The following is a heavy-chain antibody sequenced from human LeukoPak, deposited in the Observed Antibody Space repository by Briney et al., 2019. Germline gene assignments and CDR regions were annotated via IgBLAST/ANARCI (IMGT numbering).Heavy chain of an antibody. CDR1: GGSISSGTYY. V-gene: IGHV4-61*02. CDR3: ARDLLHRGYAFDI. D-gene: IGHD5-12*01. Sequence: SETLSLTCSVSGGSISSGTYYWGWIRQPAGKGLEWIGRIYSSGSTNYNPSLKSRVTMSVDTSRNQFSLNLTSVTAADTAIYYCARDLLHRGYAFDIWGQGTMVTVSS. CDR2: IYSSGST. J-gene: IGHJ3*02.